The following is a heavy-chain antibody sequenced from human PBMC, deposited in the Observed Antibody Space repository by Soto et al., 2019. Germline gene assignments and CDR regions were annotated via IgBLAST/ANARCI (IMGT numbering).Heavy chain of an antibody. J-gene: IGHJ4*02. Sequence: EVQLVESGGGLVQPGGSLRLSCAASGFTFSTYEFNWVRQAPGRGLEWISYISVSGNIIKYADSVKGRFTISRDNSERTLNLHMISLRVDATAVYSCVIDTMRASAAASLDYWGQGTQVIVSS. CDR1: GFTFSTYE. CDR3: VIDTMRASAAASLDY. CDR2: ISVSGNII. V-gene: IGHV3-48*03. D-gene: IGHD6-13*01.